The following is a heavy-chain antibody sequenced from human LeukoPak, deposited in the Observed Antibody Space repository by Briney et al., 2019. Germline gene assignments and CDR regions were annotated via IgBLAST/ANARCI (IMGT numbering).Heavy chain of an antibody. CDR1: GFTFSTYA. D-gene: IGHD2-15*01. Sequence: GGSLRPLCSASGFTFSTYAVSWVRQAPGKGVEGVSGISGLGENTYYGDSVKGRFTISRDNAKHTQYLQINTLTVEDTAVYYCARSLRSPRYCIDDTCYFDYWGQGTLVTVSS. CDR3: ARSLRSPRYCIDDTCYFDY. V-gene: IGHV3-23*01. CDR2: ISGLGENT. J-gene: IGHJ4*02.